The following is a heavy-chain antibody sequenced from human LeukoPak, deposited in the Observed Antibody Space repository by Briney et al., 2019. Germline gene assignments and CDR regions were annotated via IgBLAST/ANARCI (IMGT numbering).Heavy chain of an antibody. Sequence: GASVKVSCKASGYTFTGYYMHWVRQAPGQGLEWMGWINPNSGGTNYAQKFQGRVTMTRDTSISTAYMELSRLRSDDTAVYYCAKDPDRAMVRDFDYWGQGTLVTVSS. V-gene: IGHV1-2*02. D-gene: IGHD5-18*01. J-gene: IGHJ4*02. CDR2: INPNSGGT. CDR3: AKDPDRAMVRDFDY. CDR1: GYTFTGYY.